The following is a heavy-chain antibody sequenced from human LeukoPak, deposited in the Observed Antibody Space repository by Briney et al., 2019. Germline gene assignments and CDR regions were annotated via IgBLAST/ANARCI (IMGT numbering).Heavy chain of an antibody. Sequence: SETLSLTCTVSGGSISSGGYYWSWIRQPPGKGLEWIGYIYHSGSTYYNPSLKSRVTISVDRSKDQFSLKLSSVTAADTAVYYCARDRRYSSSSPYYFDYWGQGTLVTVSS. J-gene: IGHJ4*02. V-gene: IGHV4-30-2*01. CDR1: GGSISSGGYY. D-gene: IGHD6-6*01. CDR3: ARDRRYSSSSPYYFDY. CDR2: IYHSGST.